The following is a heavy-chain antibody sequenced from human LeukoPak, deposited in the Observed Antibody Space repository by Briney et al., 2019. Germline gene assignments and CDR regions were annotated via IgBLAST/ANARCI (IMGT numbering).Heavy chain of an antibody. D-gene: IGHD6-6*01. V-gene: IGHV5-51*01. CDR3: ARPRVGYSTSSRDYYYYMDV. J-gene: IGHJ6*03. CDR2: IYPGDSET. Sequence: GESLKISCQGSGYKFSNFWIGWVRQMPGKGLEWMGFIYPGDSETRYSPSFQGQVTISVDKSLTTAYLQWSSLKASDTGMYYCARPRVGYSTSSRDYYYYMDVWGKGTTVTVSS. CDR1: GYKFSNFW.